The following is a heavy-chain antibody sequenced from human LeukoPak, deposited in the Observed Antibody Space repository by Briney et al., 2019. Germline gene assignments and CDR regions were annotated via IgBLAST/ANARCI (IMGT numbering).Heavy chain of an antibody. Sequence: SVKVSCKASGGTFSSYAISWVRQAPGQGLEWMGGIIPIFGTANYAQKFQGRVTITTDESTSTAYMELSSLRSEDTAVYYCARAPQRRLSWYYFDYWGQGTLVTVSS. D-gene: IGHD3-16*02. CDR2: IIPIFGTA. CDR3: ARAPQRRLSWYYFDY. CDR1: GGTFSSYA. J-gene: IGHJ4*02. V-gene: IGHV1-69*05.